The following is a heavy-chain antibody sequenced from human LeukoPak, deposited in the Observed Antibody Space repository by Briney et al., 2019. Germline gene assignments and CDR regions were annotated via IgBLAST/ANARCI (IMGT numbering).Heavy chain of an antibody. CDR2: INHSGST. CDR1: GGSLSGYS. J-gene: IGHJ4*02. D-gene: IGHD1-26*01. CDR3: ARQVGATFDY. Sequence: SETLSLTCAVYGGSLSGYSWTWIRQPPGKGLEWIGEINHSGSTNYNPSLKSRVTISVDTSKNQFSLKLSSVTAADTAVYFCARQVGATFDYWGQGALVTVSS. V-gene: IGHV4-34*01.